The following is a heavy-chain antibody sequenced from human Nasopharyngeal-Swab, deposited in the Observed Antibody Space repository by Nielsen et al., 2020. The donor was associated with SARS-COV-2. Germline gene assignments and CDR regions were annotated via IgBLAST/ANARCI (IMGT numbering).Heavy chain of an antibody. Sequence: GESLKISCVASGFSDYSMNWVRQAPGTGLEWVSSISSSSSDIYYADSVKGRFTISRDSAKNSLYLQMNNLRAEDTAVYYCARGYCSSGSCYAKHYGMDVWGQGTTVTVSS. CDR1: GFSDYS. D-gene: IGHD2-15*01. V-gene: IGHV3-21*01. J-gene: IGHJ6*02. CDR2: ISSSSSDI. CDR3: ARGYCSSGSCYAKHYGMDV.